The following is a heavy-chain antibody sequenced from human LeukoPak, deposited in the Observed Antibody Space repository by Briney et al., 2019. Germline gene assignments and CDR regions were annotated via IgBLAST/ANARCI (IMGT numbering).Heavy chain of an antibody. J-gene: IGHJ5*02. Sequence: SEALSLTCTVSGGSISSYYWSWIRQPPGKGLEWIGYIYYSGSTNYNPSLKSRVTISVDTSKNQFSLKLSSVTAADTAVYYCARWGASGWFDRWGQGTLVTVSS. CDR3: ARWGASGWFDR. V-gene: IGHV4-59*01. CDR2: IYYSGST. D-gene: IGHD6-19*01. CDR1: GGSISSYY.